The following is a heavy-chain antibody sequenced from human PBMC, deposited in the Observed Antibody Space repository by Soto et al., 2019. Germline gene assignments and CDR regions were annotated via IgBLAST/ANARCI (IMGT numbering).Heavy chain of an antibody. D-gene: IGHD5-18*01. CDR1: GFTFDDYA. CDR2: ISWNSGSI. V-gene: IGHV3-9*01. Sequence: GGSLRLSCAASGFTFDDYAMHWVRQAPGKGLEWVSGISWNSGSIGYADSVKGRFTISRGNAKNSLYLQMNSLRAEDTALYYCASPDECNTASRIRWGQGTLVTVSS. J-gene: IGHJ4*02. CDR3: ASPDECNTASRIR.